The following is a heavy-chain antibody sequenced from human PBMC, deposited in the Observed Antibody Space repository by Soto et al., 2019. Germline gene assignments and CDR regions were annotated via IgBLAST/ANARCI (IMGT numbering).Heavy chain of an antibody. D-gene: IGHD5-12*01. CDR2: INPNGGVT. Sequence: QVQLVQSGAEVRKPGASVTVSCRSSGDSFNAYYIHWVRHAPGQGYEWMGWINPNGGVTKYAQKCRGWVSMTRNTSIRTVYMQLSRLRSDDTAVYYCARESGGATATLDYYYFYMDVWGRGTTVTVSS. J-gene: IGHJ6*03. V-gene: IGHV1-2*04. CDR1: GDSFNAYY. CDR3: ARESGGATATLDYYYFYMDV.